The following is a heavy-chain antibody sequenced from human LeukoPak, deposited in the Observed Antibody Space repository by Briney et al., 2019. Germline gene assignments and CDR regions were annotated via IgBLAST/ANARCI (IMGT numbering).Heavy chain of an antibody. D-gene: IGHD5-12*01. CDR3: ARDLEPIVATILGSYYGMDV. CDR2: IIPILGIA. J-gene: IGHJ6*02. Sequence: SVKVSCEASGGTFSSYAISWVRQAPGQGLEWMGRIIPILGIANYAQKFQGRVTITADKSTSTAYMELSSLRSEDTAVYYCARDLEPIVATILGSYYGMDVWGQGTTVTVSS. CDR1: GGTFSSYA. V-gene: IGHV1-69*04.